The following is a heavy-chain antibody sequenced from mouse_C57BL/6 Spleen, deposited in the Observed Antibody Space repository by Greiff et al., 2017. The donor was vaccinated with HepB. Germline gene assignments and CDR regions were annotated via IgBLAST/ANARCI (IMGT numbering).Heavy chain of an antibody. D-gene: IGHD2-4*01. CDR2: IYPRDGST. CDR3: ASYDYEGWFAY. CDR1: GYTFTSYD. Sequence: VQLQQSGPELVKPGASVKLSCKASGYTFTSYDINWVKQRPGQGLEWIGWIYPRDGSTKYNEKFKAKATLTVDTSSSTAYMELHSLTSEDSAVYFCASYDYEGWFAYWGQGTLVTVSA. J-gene: IGHJ3*01. V-gene: IGHV1-85*01.